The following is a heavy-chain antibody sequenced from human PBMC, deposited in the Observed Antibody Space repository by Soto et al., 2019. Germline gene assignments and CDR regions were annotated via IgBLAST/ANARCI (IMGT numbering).Heavy chain of an antibody. CDR1: GGTFKTES. D-gene: IGHD6-13*01. Sequence: SVKVSCKYSGGTFKTESINWVRQAPGQGLEWMGGILPIFGTADYAPRFQGRVTITADGATRTAYMELSSLRSQDTAVYYCAREVGSRIDYWGQGTLVTVSS. J-gene: IGHJ4*02. CDR2: ILPIFGTA. CDR3: AREVGSRIDY. V-gene: IGHV1-69*13.